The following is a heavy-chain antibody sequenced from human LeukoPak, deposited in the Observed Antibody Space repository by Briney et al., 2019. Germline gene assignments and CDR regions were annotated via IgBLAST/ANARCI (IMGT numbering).Heavy chain of an antibody. CDR3: AGRPSGVDLAPLDY. J-gene: IGHJ4*02. V-gene: IGHV3-30*04. Sequence: GRSLRLSCAASGFTFSLYAMHWVRQAPGRGLEWVTFISYDGNNENYADSVKGRFTISRDNSKNTLYLQMNSLRTEDTAVYYCAGRPSGVDLAPLDYWGQGTLVTVSS. CDR2: ISYDGNNE. CDR1: GFTFSLYA. D-gene: IGHD1-14*01.